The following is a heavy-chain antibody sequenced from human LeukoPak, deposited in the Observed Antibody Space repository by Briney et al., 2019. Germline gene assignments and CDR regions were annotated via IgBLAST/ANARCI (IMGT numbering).Heavy chain of an antibody. D-gene: IGHD2-21*02. Sequence: SETLSLTCAVYGGSFSGYYWSWIRQPPGKGLEWIGEINRSGSTNYNPSLKSRVTISVDTSKNQFSLKLSSVTAADTAVYYCARGSAYCGGDCSTPSFDYWGQGTLVTVSS. CDR1: GGSFSGYY. CDR2: INRSGST. J-gene: IGHJ4*02. CDR3: ARGSAYCGGDCSTPSFDY. V-gene: IGHV4-34*01.